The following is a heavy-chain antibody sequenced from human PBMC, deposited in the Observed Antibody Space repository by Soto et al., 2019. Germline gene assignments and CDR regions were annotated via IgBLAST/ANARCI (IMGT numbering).Heavy chain of an antibody. V-gene: IGHV3-23*01. CDR3: PKDLLVWSIVYYFDH. D-gene: IGHD3-10*01. Sequence: EVELLESGGGSVEPGGSLRLSCAASGFIFSSYAMSWVRQAPGKGLEWVAAINDNGGSTYYADSVKGRFTISRDNSEKTLQRQMDSSRAEATAVFYCPKDLLVWSIVYYFDHWGQGNLVTVSS. CDR1: GFIFSSYA. CDR2: INDNGGST. J-gene: IGHJ4*02.